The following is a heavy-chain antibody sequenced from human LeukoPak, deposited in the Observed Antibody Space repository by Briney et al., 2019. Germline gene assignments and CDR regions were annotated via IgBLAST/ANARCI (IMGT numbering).Heavy chain of an antibody. CDR2: IDYSGST. CDR3: AKIGGYMVRGVENWFDP. D-gene: IGHD3-10*01. V-gene: IGHV4-39*01. J-gene: IGHJ5*02. Sequence: SETLALTCTVSGGSISSNNYYWGWIRQSSGKGLEWFGSIDYSGSTNYNPSLKSRVTISVDTSKNQFSLKVTSVTAADTAVYYCAKIGGYMVRGVENWFDPWGQGTLVTVSS. CDR1: GGSISSNNYY.